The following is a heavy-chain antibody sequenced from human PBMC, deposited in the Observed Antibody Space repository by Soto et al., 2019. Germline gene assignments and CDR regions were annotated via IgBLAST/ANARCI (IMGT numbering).Heavy chain of an antibody. V-gene: IGHV4-39*01. J-gene: IGHJ4*02. Sequence: SEILSLTCTVSGGSITSTSYYWGWIRQPPGPGLAWIGGISYSGRSYYNPSLKSRVTMSVDTSKNQSSLTLNSVTAAEAAVYYCARQRTTVVTQAYFDHWGQGTLVTVSS. CDR1: GGSITSTSYY. CDR2: ISYSGRS. D-gene: IGHD4-17*01. CDR3: ARQRTTVVTQAYFDH.